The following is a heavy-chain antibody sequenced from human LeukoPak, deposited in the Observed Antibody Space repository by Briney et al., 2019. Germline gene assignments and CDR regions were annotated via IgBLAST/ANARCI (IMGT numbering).Heavy chain of an antibody. CDR1: GDSFSSYY. CDR3: ARVADGY. V-gene: IGHV4-59*01. J-gene: IGHJ4*02. D-gene: IGHD5-24*01. Sequence: PSETLSLTCTVSGDSFSSYYWSWIRQPPGKGLEWIGYIYYCGNTKYNPSLNSRVTISVDTSKNQFSLKLSSVTAADTAVYYCARVADGYWGQGILVTVSS. CDR2: IYYCGNT.